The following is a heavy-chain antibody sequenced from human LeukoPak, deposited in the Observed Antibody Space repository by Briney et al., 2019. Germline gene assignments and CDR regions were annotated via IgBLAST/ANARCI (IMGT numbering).Heavy chain of an antibody. Sequence: GGSLRLSCAASGFTVSSNYMNWVRQAPGKGLEWVSVVYSGGSTYYADSVKGRFTISRDNSKNTLYLQMNSLRAEDTAVYYCARDLGPYYDILTGYYGGYYFDYWGQGTLVTASS. CDR2: VYSGGST. D-gene: IGHD3-9*01. CDR3: ARDLGPYYDILTGYYGGYYFDY. V-gene: IGHV3-53*01. J-gene: IGHJ4*02. CDR1: GFTVSSNY.